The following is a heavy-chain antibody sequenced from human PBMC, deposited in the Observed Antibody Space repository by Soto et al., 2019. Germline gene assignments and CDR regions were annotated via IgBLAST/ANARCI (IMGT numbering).Heavy chain of an antibody. CDR1: GYSFTSYW. Sequence: GESLKISCKGSGYSFTSYWIGWVRQLPGKGLEWMGIIYPGDSDTRYSPSFQGQVTISADKSISTAYLQWSSLKASDTAMYYCATSRYCSGGSCPGGYYYYGMDVWGQGTLVTVSS. CDR3: ATSRYCSGGSCPGGYYYYGMDV. J-gene: IGHJ6*02. D-gene: IGHD2-15*01. CDR2: IYPGDSDT. V-gene: IGHV5-51*01.